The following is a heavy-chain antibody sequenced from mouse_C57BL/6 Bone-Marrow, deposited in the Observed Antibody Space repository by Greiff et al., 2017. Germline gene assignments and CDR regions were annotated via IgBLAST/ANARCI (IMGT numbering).Heavy chain of an antibody. V-gene: IGHV1-55*01. CDR3: ARPLDYHYAMDY. Sequence: VQLQQSGAELVKPGASVKMSCKASGYTFTSYWITWVKQRPGQGLEWIGDIYPGSGSTNYNEKFKSKATLTVDTSSSTAYMQLSSLTSEDSAVYYCARPLDYHYAMDYWGQGTSVTVSS. D-gene: IGHD2-4*01. CDR2: IYPGSGST. J-gene: IGHJ4*01. CDR1: GYTFTSYW.